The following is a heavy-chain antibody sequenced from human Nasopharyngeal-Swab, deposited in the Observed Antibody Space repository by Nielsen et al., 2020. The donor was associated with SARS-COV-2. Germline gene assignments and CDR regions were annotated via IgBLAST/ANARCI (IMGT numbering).Heavy chain of an antibody. Sequence: SVKVSCKASGYTFTSYDINWVRQAPGQGLEWMGGIIPIFGTANYAQKFQGRVTITADESTSTAYMELSSLRSEDTAVYYCATPATYYYDSSGYYYRWGQGTLVTVSS. J-gene: IGHJ4*02. CDR2: IIPIFGTA. V-gene: IGHV1-69*13. CDR1: GYTFTSYD. CDR3: ATPATYYYDSSGYYYR. D-gene: IGHD3-22*01.